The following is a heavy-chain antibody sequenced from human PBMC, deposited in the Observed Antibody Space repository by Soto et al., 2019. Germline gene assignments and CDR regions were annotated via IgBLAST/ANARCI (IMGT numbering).Heavy chain of an antibody. D-gene: IGHD6-13*01. CDR3: VKDKGITAQKYYFDY. V-gene: IGHV3-30*18. J-gene: IGHJ4*02. Sequence: GGSLRLSCAASGFTFSNYNMHWVRQAPGKGLEWVAFIANEGSNKYYADSVKGRFTISRDNSKNTLYLQMNSLRIEDTAVYYCVKDKGITAQKYYFDYWGQGTRVTVSS. CDR2: IANEGSNK. CDR1: GFTFSNYN.